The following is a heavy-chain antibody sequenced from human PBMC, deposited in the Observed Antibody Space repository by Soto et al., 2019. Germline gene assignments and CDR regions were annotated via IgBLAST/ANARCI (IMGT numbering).Heavy chain of an antibody. Sequence: GGSLRLSCVVSGFTFSSYTMNWVRQAPGKXLEWVSSISDGSSDIYYADSVKGRFTISRDSAKNSLYLHMNGLRAEDTAVYYCARAVDSGTSGYYYPLDYWGQGTLVTVSS. CDR2: ISDGSSDI. V-gene: IGHV3-21*01. CDR1: GFTFSSYT. CDR3: ARAVDSGTSGYYYPLDY. D-gene: IGHD3-22*01. J-gene: IGHJ4*02.